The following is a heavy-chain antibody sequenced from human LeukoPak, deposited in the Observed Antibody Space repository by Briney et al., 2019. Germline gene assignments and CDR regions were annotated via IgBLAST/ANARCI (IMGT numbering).Heavy chain of an antibody. D-gene: IGHD3-10*01. V-gene: IGHV4-59*12. J-gene: IGHJ3*02. CDR2: IHHSGNI. Sequence: SETLSLTCTVSGGSISSYYWSWIRQSPGKGREWIGNIHHSGNIYYNVSLKSRVTISVHTSNNQFSLNLNSVTAADTAVYYCARDRGGLDAFDIWGQGTMVTVSS. CDR1: GGSISSYY. CDR3: ARDRGGLDAFDI.